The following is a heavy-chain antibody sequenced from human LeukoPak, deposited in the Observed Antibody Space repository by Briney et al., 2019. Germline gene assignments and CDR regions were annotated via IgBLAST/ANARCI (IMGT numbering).Heavy chain of an antibody. CDR2: ISSISSYI. D-gene: IGHD6-13*01. V-gene: IGHV3-21*01. CDR1: GFTFSSYS. CDR3: APYPEDIAAAGTRD. Sequence: PGGSLRLSCAASGFTFSSYSMNWVRQAPGKGLEWVSSISSISSYIYYADSVKGRFTISRDNAKNSLYLQMNSLRAEDTAVYYCAPYPEDIAAAGTRDWGQGTLVTVSS. J-gene: IGHJ4*02.